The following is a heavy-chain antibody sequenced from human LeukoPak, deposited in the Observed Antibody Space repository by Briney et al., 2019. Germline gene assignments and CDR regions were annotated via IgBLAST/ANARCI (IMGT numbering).Heavy chain of an antibody. D-gene: IGHD3-16*02. Sequence: GGSLRLSCAASGFTFSNAWMSWVRQAPGKGLEWVGRIKSKTDGGTTDYAAPVKGRFTISRDDSKNTLYLQMNSLKTEDTAVYYCTTETNDYVWGSYRYVDYWGQGTLVTVSS. V-gene: IGHV3-15*01. CDR1: GFTFSNAW. J-gene: IGHJ4*02. CDR3: TTETNDYVWGSYRYVDY. CDR2: IKSKTDGGTT.